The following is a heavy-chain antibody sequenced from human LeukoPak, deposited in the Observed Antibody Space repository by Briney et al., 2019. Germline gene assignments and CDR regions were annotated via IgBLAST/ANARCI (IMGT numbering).Heavy chain of an antibody. V-gene: IGHV3-33*01. J-gene: IGHJ4*02. CDR2: IWFDGSNK. Sequence: GGSLRLSCAAAGYMFSSYGMHWVRQAPGKGLEWVAVIWFDGSNKYYADSVKGRFTISRDNAKKTLYLQMNSLRAEDTALYFCARQRVGAADYWGQGTLVTVSS. CDR1: GYMFSSYG. CDR3: ARQRVGAADY. D-gene: IGHD1-26*01.